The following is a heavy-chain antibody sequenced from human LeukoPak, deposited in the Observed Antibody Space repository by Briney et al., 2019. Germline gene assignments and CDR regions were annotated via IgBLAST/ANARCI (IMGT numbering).Heavy chain of an antibody. Sequence: SETLSLTCSVSGASIDRSSFYWAWIRQPPGKGLEWIGSMHYSGNFYSESAYYNPSLRSRATISVDTSKNQFSLKLSSVTAADTAVYYCTRERDFYGSGTRIDYWGQGTLVTVSS. CDR2: MHYSGNFYSESA. J-gene: IGHJ4*02. CDR1: GASIDRSSFY. CDR3: TRERDFYGSGTRIDY. D-gene: IGHD3-10*01. V-gene: IGHV4-39*07.